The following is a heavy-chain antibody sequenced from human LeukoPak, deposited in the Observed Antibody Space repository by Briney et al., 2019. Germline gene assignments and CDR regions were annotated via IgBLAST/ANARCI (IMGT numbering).Heavy chain of an antibody. CDR2: INPNTSGT. CDR3: ARVFGSGTFPLHYFDY. D-gene: IGHD3-10*01. V-gene: IGHV1-2*02. Sequence: ASVKVSCKASGYTFTGYYMHWVRQAPGQGLEWMGWINPNTSGTSYAQKFQGRLTMTRDTSISTAYMELSRLRSDDTAVYYCARVFGSGTFPLHYFDYWGQGTLVTVSS. CDR1: GYTFTGYY. J-gene: IGHJ4*02.